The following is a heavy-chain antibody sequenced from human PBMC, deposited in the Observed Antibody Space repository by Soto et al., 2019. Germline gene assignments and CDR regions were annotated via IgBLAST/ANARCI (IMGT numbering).Heavy chain of an antibody. CDR1: GFTFSVSA. CDR2: IRSRGNNYAT. J-gene: IGHJ6*02. V-gene: IGHV3-73*01. D-gene: IGHD3-3*01. Sequence: PGGSLRLSCAASGFTFSVSALHWVRHPSGRGLEWVGRIRSRGNNYATAYAASMDGRFTISRDDSKNTAYLQLNSLTTEDTAVYYCSTQASDFWRGYPQYHIAVWGQGTTVTVSS. CDR3: STQASDFWRGYPQYHIAV.